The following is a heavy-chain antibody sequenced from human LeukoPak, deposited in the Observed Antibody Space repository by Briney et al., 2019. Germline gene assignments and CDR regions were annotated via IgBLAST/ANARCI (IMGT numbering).Heavy chain of an antibody. V-gene: IGHV3-48*03. Sequence: GGSLRLSCAASGFTFSSYEMNRVRQAPGKGLEWVSYISSSGSTIYYADSVKGRFTISRDNAKNSLYLQMNSLRAEDTAVYYCARDTKGGSYLVRAFDYWGQGTLVTVSS. CDR3: ARDTKGGSYLVRAFDY. CDR2: ISSSGSTI. D-gene: IGHD1-26*01. J-gene: IGHJ4*02. CDR1: GFTFSSYE.